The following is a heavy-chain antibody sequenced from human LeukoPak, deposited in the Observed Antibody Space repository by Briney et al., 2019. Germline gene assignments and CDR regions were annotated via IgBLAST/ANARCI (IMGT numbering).Heavy chain of an antibody. V-gene: IGHV3-48*03. CDR3: AKVLEFAVAVAGPFDY. CDR1: GFTFSSYE. J-gene: IGHJ4*02. Sequence: GGSLRLSCAASGFTFSSYEMNWVRQAPGKGLEWVSYINSGSNSIHYADSVKGRFTISRDNARSSLYLQMNSLRAEDTAVYYCAKVLEFAVAVAGPFDYWGQGTLVTVSS. D-gene: IGHD6-19*01. CDR2: INSGSNSI.